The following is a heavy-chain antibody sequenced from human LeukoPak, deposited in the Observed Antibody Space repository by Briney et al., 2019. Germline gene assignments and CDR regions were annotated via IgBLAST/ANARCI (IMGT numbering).Heavy chain of an antibody. V-gene: IGHV3-21*01. J-gene: IGHJ4*02. D-gene: IGHD3-9*01. CDR3: ARVRVTGYSNFAY. Sequence: GGSLRLSCAASGFTFSNFNMNWVRQAPGKGLEWVSSISSSSSYIYYADSLKGRFTVSRDNAKNSLYLQMNNLRAEDTAVYYCARVRVTGYSNFAYWGQGTLVTVSS. CDR2: ISSSSSYI. CDR1: GFTFSNFN.